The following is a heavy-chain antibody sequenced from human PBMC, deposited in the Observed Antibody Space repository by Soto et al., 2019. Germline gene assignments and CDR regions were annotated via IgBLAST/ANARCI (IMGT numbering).Heavy chain of an antibody. CDR1: GFTFSDHY. V-gene: IGHV3-72*01. CDR3: ARAVPYYYYGMDV. D-gene: IGHD2-2*01. J-gene: IGHJ6*02. Sequence: GGSLRLSCAASGFTFSDHYMDWVRQAPGKGLEWVGRTRNKANSYTTEYAASVKGRFTISRDDSKNSLYLQMNSLKAEDTAVYYCARAVPYYYYGMDVWGQGTTVTVSS. CDR2: TRNKANSYTT.